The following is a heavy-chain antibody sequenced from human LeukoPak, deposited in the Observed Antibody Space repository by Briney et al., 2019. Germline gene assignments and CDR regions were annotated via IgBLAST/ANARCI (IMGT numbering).Heavy chain of an antibody. CDR2: IIPIGTT. V-gene: IGHV1-69*13. Sequence: GASVKVSCKASGGTFSSYTISWVRQAPGQGLEWMGRIIPIGTTNYAQKFQGRVTITADESTSTAYMELSSLRAEDTAVYYCARDSERGYSGYAFDYWGQGTLVTVSS. CDR3: ARDSERGYSGYAFDY. D-gene: IGHD5-12*01. CDR1: GGTFSSYT. J-gene: IGHJ4*02.